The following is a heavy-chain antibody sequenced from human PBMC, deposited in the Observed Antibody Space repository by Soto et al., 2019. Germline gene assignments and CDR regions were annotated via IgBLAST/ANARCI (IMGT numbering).Heavy chain of an antibody. J-gene: IGHJ4*02. CDR1: GGTISSWY. Sequence: SETLSLTCTVSGGTISSWYWSWIRQPPGKGLEWIGYIYYSGSTNCNPSLKSRVTISVDTSKNQFSLKLSSVTAADTAIYYCAFPAIAAAGKTGFDYWGQGTLVTVS. V-gene: IGHV4-59*08. CDR2: IYYSGST. CDR3: AFPAIAAAGKTGFDY. D-gene: IGHD6-13*01.